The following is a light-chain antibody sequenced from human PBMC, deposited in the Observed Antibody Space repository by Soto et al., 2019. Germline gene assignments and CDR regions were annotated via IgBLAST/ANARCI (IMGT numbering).Light chain of an antibody. CDR2: LGD. V-gene: IGLV1-47*02. J-gene: IGLJ1*01. CDR1: TSNIGTFY. Sequence: QSVLTQPPSASSTPGQTVTISCSGSTSNIGTFYVYWYQHLPGTAPKLLIYLGDQRASGVSDRFSGSKSGTSASLAINGLRSDDEADYYCAAWDDNLNAHVFGSGTQLTVL. CDR3: AAWDDNLNAHV.